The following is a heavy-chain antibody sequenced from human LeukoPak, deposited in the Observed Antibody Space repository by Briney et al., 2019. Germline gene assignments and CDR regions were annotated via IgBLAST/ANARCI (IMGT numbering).Heavy chain of an antibody. J-gene: IGHJ4*02. CDR3: ARPTEDDYFDF. V-gene: IGHV7-4-1*02. Sequence: ASVKVSCKASGYTFTTNAMNWVRPAPGQGLEWMGWINTYTGDPTYAQGFTGRFVFSLDTSVSTAYLQISGLKTEDTAVYYCARPTEDDYFDFWGQGTLVTVSS. CDR2: INTYTGDP. D-gene: IGHD4-17*01. CDR1: GYTFTTNA.